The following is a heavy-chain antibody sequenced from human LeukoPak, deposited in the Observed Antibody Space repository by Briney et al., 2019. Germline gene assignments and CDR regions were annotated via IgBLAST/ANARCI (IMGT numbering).Heavy chain of an antibody. D-gene: IGHD2-2*01. V-gene: IGHV4-4*07. CDR1: GASISSYY. J-gene: IGHJ4*02. CDR2: IYTSGGT. Sequence: PSETLSLTCTVSGASISSYYWTWIRQPAGKGREWIGRIYTSGGTNYNPSLKSRVARSVDTSKNQFSLKRMSVTAADTAVYDCARLAADSSSSRGFDYWGQGTLVTVSS. CDR3: ARLAADSSSSRGFDY.